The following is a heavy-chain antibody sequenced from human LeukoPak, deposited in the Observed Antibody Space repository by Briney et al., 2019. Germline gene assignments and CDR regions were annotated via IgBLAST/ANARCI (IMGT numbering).Heavy chain of an antibody. D-gene: IGHD3-22*01. V-gene: IGHV4-61*02. J-gene: IGHJ4*02. CDR1: GGSISSGSYY. CDR3: ARGFRGRYYDSSGYYHFDY. CDR2: IYTSGST. Sequence: SETLSLTCTVSGGSISSGSYYWSWIRQPAGKGLEWIGRIYTSGSTNYNPSLKSRVTISVDTSKNQFSLKLSSVTAADTAVYYCARGFRGRYYDSSGYYHFDYWGQGTLVTVSS.